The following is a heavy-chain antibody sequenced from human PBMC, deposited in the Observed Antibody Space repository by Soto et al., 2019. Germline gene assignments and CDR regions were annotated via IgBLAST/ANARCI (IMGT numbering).Heavy chain of an antibody. D-gene: IGHD1-1*01. CDR2: ISYDGRNE. J-gene: IGHJ4*02. CDR3: ARIQAGITPPDF. Sequence: QLQLVESGGGVVQPGRSLRLSCAASGFTFSHYGMHWVRQAPGKGLEWVSVISYDGRNEYYADSVMGRFTIARDNSKNTLYLQMNSLKPEDTAVYFCARIQAGITPPDFWGQGTLVTVSS. CDR1: GFTFSHYG. V-gene: IGHV3-30*03.